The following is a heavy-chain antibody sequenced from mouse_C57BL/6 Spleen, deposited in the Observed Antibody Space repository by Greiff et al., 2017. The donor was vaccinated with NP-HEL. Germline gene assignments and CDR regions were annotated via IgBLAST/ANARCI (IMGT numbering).Heavy chain of an antibody. J-gene: IGHJ2*01. V-gene: IGHV1-69*01. CDR2: IDPSDSYT. D-gene: IGHD2-3*01. Sequence: VQLQQSGAELVMPGASVKLSCKASGYTFTSYWMHWVKQRPGQGLEWIGEIDPSDSYTNYNQKFKGKSTLTVDKSSSTAYMQLSSLTSEDSAVYYCARGGYSGDYWGQGTTLTVSS. CDR1: GYTFTSYW. CDR3: ARGGYSGDY.